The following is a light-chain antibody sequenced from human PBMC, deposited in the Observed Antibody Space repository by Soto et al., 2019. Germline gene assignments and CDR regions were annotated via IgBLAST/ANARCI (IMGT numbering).Light chain of an antibody. CDR2: RAS. CDR1: QSINTW. V-gene: IGKV1-5*01. CDR3: QQYQSYLS. Sequence: DIQMTQSPSTLSASVGDRVTITCRASQSINTWVAWYQQKPGKAPNLLIYRASTLESGVPSRFSGSGSGTEFTLTISSLQPDDFATYFCQQYQSYLSFAGGTKVDIK. J-gene: IGKJ4*01.